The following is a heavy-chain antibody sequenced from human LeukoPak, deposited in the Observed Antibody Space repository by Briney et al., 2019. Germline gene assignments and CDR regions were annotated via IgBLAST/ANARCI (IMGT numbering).Heavy chain of an antibody. D-gene: IGHD2-15*01. V-gene: IGHV1-2*02. J-gene: IGHJ3*02. CDR3: ARDLTKVVASAFDI. CDR2: INPNSGGT. Sequence: GAPVKVSCKASGYTFTGYYMHWVRQAPGQGLEWMGWINPNSGGTNYAQKFQGRVTMTRDTSISTAYMELSRLRSDGTAVYYCARDLTKVVASAFDIWGQGTVVTVSS. CDR1: GYTFTGYY.